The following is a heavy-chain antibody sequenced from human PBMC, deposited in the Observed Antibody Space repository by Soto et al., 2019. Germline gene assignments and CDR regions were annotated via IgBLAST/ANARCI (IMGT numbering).Heavy chain of an antibody. V-gene: IGHV3-33*01. D-gene: IGHD3-10*01. CDR3: ARVYGSGTYPIDY. CDR1: GFAFRSYG. CDR2: IWSGGSDK. J-gene: IGHJ4*02. Sequence: QVQLVESGGGVVQPCRSLRLSCAASGFAFRSYGMHWVRQAPGKGLEWVTVIWSGGSDKYYADSVKGRFTISRDNSKNTLYLQMNSLRAEDTAVYYCARVYGSGTYPIDYWGQGTLVTVS.